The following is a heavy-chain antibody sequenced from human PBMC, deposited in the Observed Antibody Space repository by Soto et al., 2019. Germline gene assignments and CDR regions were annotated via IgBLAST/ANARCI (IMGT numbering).Heavy chain of an antibody. D-gene: IGHD5-12*01. CDR3: ARVVAGDGGYMDF. CDR2: IYYSGAS. CDR1: GGSIRSSSYY. V-gene: IGHV4-39*02. Sequence: QLQLQESGPGLVKPSETLSLTCTVSGGSIRSSSYYWAWIRQPPGKGLEWVGNIYYSGASYYNPSLRRRVTISVDTTRNQFSLRLTSVTATDTAIYFCARVVAGDGGYMDFWGQGTLVAVSS. J-gene: IGHJ4*02.